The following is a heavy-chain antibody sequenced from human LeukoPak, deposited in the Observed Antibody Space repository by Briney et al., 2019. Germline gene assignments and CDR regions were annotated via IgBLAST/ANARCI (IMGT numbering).Heavy chain of an antibody. V-gene: IGHV1-69*05. CDR3: ASDYYDSSGYNY. J-gene: IGHJ4*02. Sequence: SVKVSCKASGYTFTSYGISWVRQAPGQGLEWMGGIIPIFGTANYAQKFQGRVTITTDESTSTAYMELSSLRSEDTAVYYCASDYYDSSGYNYWGQGTLVTVSS. CDR1: GYTFTSYG. D-gene: IGHD3-22*01. CDR2: IIPIFGTA.